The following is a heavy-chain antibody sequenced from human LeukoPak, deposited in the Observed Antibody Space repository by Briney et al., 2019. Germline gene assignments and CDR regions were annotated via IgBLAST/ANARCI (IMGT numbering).Heavy chain of an antibody. D-gene: IGHD6-13*01. CDR1: GGTFSSYA. Sequence: ASVKVSCKASGGTFSSYAISWVRQAPGQGLEWMGGIIPIFGTANYAQKLQGRVTMTTDTSTSTAYMELRSLRSDDTAVYYCARDRWYSSSWYFDYWGQGTLVTVSS. CDR3: ARDRWYSSSWYFDY. CDR2: IIPIFGTA. V-gene: IGHV1-69*05. J-gene: IGHJ4*02.